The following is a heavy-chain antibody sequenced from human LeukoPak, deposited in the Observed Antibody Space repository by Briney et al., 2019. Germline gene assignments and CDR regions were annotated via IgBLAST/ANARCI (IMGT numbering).Heavy chain of an antibody. CDR2: MTGPADTT. CDR1: GFNFNNFA. V-gene: IGHV3-23*01. D-gene: IGHD2-21*01. Sequence: GGSLRLSCAASGFNFNNFAMSWVRQAPGKGPEWLSSMTGPADTTYYADSVKGRFTISRDYSKSMVYLQMTSLRVEDTAIYYCAKGDEIAHWGQGTLVTVSS. CDR3: AKGDEIAH. J-gene: IGHJ4*02.